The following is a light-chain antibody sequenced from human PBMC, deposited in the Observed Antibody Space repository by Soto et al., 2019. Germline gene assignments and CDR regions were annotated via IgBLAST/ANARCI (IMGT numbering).Light chain of an antibody. CDR3: SSYTSSSTQV. V-gene: IGLV2-14*01. Sequence: QSVLTQPASVSGSPGQSITISCTGTSRDVGGYNYVSWYQQHPGKAPKLMIYEVSNRPPGVSNRFSGSKSGNTASLTISGLQAEDEADYYCSSYTSSSTQVFGGGTK. CDR1: SRDVGGYNY. J-gene: IGLJ2*01. CDR2: EVS.